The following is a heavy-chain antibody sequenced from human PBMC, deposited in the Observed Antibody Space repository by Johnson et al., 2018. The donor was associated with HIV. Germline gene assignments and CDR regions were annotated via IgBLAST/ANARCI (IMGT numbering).Heavy chain of an antibody. J-gene: IGHJ3*02. CDR1: GFTFSNYG. V-gene: IGHV3-33*08. CDR3: AKSGYSGSYDRMGAFDI. Sequence: QVQLVESGGGVVQPGRSLRLSCAASGFTFSNYGMHWVRQAPGKGLEWVAVIWYDGSNKYYADSVKGRFTISRDNSKHTLYLQMNSLRAEDTAVYYCAKSGYSGSYDRMGAFDIWGQGTMVTVSS. D-gene: IGHD1-26*01. CDR2: IWYDGSNK.